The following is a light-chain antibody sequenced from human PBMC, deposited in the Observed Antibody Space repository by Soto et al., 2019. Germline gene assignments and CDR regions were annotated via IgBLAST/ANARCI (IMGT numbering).Light chain of an antibody. Sequence: QSPATLSLSPGERATLSCRASQSVSSYLAWYQQKPGQAPRLLIYDASNRATGIPARFSGSGSGTDFTLTISSLEPEDFTFYYCQQRRNWPPIPFGNRTRLEIK. J-gene: IGKJ5*01. CDR2: DAS. CDR1: QSVSSY. CDR3: QQRRNWPPIP. V-gene: IGKV3-11*01.